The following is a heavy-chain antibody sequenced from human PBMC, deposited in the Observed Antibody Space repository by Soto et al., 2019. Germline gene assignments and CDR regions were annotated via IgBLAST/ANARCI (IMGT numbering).Heavy chain of an antibody. CDR3: AKDRRYCGGDYYSNWFDP. CDR1: GFTFSSYA. D-gene: IGHD2-21*02. Sequence: PGGSLRLSCAASGFTFSSYAMSWVRQSPGKGLEWVSAISGSGGSTYYADSVKGRFTISRDNSKNTLYLQMNSLRAEDTAVYYCAKDRRYCGGDYYSNWFDPWGQGTLVTVSS. CDR2: ISGSGGST. V-gene: IGHV3-23*01. J-gene: IGHJ5*02.